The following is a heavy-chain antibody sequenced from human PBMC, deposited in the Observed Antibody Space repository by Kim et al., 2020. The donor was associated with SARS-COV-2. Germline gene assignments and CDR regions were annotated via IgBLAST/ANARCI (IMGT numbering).Heavy chain of an antibody. D-gene: IGHD6-6*01. J-gene: IGHJ3*02. Sequence: GGSLRLSCAASGFTFSSYAMSWVRQAPGKGLEWVSAISGSGGSTYYADSVKGRFTISRDNSKNTLYLQMNSLRAEDTAVYYCAKDERGPRIAARRDSANYAFDIWGQGTMVTVSS. V-gene: IGHV3-23*01. CDR3: AKDERGPRIAARRDSANYAFDI. CDR1: GFTFSSYA. CDR2: ISGSGGST.